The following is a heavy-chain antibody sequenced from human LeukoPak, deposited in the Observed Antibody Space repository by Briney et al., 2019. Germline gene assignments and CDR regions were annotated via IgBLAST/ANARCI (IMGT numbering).Heavy chain of an antibody. Sequence: ASVKVSCKASGYTFTCYYMHWVRQAPGQGLEGMGWINPNSGGTNYAQKFQGRVTMTRDTSISTAYMELSRLRSDDTAVYYCARESYYYDSSGYYSPPYFDYWGQGTLVTVSS. CDR1: GYTFTCYY. J-gene: IGHJ4*02. D-gene: IGHD3-22*01. CDR2: INPNSGGT. V-gene: IGHV1-2*02. CDR3: ARESYYYDSSGYYSPPYFDY.